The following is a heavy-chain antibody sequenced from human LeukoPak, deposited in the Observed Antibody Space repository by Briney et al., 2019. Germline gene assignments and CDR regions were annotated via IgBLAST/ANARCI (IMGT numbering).Heavy chain of an antibody. CDR1: GCSISSYY. D-gene: IGHD3-10*01. CDR2: IYYIGST. Sequence: SETLSLTCTVSGCSISSYYGSWIRQPPGKGLEWIGYIYYIGSTNYNPSLKSRVTISVATSKIQFSLKLSSVTAADTAVYYCARANYYGSGSYFNFDYWGQGTLVTVSS. V-gene: IGHV4-59*01. CDR3: ARANYYGSGSYFNFDY. J-gene: IGHJ4*02.